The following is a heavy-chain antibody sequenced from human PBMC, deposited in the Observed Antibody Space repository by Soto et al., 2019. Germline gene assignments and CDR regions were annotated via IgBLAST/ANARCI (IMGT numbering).Heavy chain of an antibody. J-gene: IGHJ6*02. CDR2: IWYDGSNK. V-gene: IGHV3-33*01. CDR1: GFTFSSYG. D-gene: IGHD3-3*01. Sequence: QVQLVESGGGVVQPGRSLRLSCAASGFTFSSYGMHWVRQAPGKGLEWVAVIWYDGSNKYYADSVKGRFTISRDNSKNTLYLQMNSLRAEDTAVDYCARGWGWWLLYHEYGMDAWGQGTTVTVSS. CDR3: ARGWGWWLLYHEYGMDA.